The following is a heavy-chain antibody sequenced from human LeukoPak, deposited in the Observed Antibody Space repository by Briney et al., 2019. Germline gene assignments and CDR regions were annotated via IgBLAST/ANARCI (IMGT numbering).Heavy chain of an antibody. CDR2: ISDSDGST. J-gene: IGHJ4*02. V-gene: IGHV1-18*01. CDR3: ARCGAAVTTHFSH. CDR1: GYSFSIYG. Sequence: ASVKVSCKASGYSFSIYGITWARPPPGKGLAYLGCISDSDGSTNYAQKVQDRVTMTTDTSTSTAYLELRSLRSEDTAVYYCARCGAAVTTHFSHWGQGTLVCVSS. D-gene: IGHD4-17*01.